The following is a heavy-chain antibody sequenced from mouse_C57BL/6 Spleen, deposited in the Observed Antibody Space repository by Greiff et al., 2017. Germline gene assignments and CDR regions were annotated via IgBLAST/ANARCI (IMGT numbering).Heavy chain of an antibody. V-gene: IGHV5-9*01. D-gene: IGHD2-1*01. Sequence: EVKLMESGGGLVKPGGSLKLSCAASGFTFSSYTMSWVRQTPEKRLEWVATISGGGGNTYYPDSVKGRFTISRDNAKNTLYLQMSSQKAEDTALYYCGTDDGNVYYAMDYWGQGTSVTVSS. CDR1: GFTFSSYT. CDR2: ISGGGGNT. CDR3: GTDDGNVYYAMDY. J-gene: IGHJ4*01.